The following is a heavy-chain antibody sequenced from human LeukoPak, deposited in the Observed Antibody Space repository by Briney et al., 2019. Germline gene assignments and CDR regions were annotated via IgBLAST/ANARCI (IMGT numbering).Heavy chain of an antibody. D-gene: IGHD3-9*01. CDR1: GFTFSSYG. Sequence: GGSLRLSCAASGFTFSSYGMHWVRQAPGKGLEWVAVIWYDGSNKYYADSVKGRFTISRGNSKNTLYLQMNSLRAEDTAVYYCARDLEMYDILTGFLDIWAKGQWSPSLQ. V-gene: IGHV3-33*01. CDR3: ARDLEMYDILTGFLDI. CDR2: IWYDGSNK. J-gene: IGHJ3*02.